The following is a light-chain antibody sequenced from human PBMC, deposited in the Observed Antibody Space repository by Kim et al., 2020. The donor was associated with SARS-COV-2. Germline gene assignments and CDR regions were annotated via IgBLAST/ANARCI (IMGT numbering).Light chain of an antibody. V-gene: IGKV3-20*01. CDR1: QSVSSSY. CDR2: GAS. J-gene: IGKJ2*01. Sequence: CPGEGATRSCRASQSVSSSYLAWYQQKPGQAPRLLIYGASSRATGIPDRFSGSGSGTDFTLTISRLEPEDFAVYYCQQYGSSPMYTFGQGTKLEI. CDR3: QQYGSSPMYT.